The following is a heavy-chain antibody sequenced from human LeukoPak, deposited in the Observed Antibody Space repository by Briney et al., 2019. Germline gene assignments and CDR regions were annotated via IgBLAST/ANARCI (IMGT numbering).Heavy chain of an antibody. J-gene: IGHJ4*02. CDR2: ISYDGSNK. V-gene: IGHV3-30*18. CDR1: GFTFSSYG. CDR3: AKDRDWYYFDY. Sequence: GGPLRLSCAASGFTFSSYGMHWVRQAPGKGLEWVAVISYDGSNKYYADSVKGRFTISRDNSKNTLYLQMNSLRAEDTAVYYCAKDRDWYYFDYWGQGTLVTVSS. D-gene: IGHD5-24*01.